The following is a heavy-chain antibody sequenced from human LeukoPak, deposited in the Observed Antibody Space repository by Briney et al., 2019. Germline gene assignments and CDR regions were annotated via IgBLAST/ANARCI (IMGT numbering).Heavy chain of an antibody. V-gene: IGHV4-61*02. CDR2: IYTSGST. CDR3: ARGEGRRDGYLDY. J-gene: IGHJ4*02. Sequence: SETLSLTCTVSGGSINSGSYYWSWIRQPAGKGLEWIGRIYTSGSTNYNPSLKSRVTISVDTSKNQFSLKLSSVTAADTAVYYCARGEGRRDGYLDYWGQGTLVTVSS. CDR1: GGSINSGSYY. D-gene: IGHD5-24*01.